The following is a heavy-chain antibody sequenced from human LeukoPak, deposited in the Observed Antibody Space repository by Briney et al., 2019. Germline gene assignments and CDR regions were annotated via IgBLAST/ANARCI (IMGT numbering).Heavy chain of an antibody. Sequence: ASVKVSCKASRYTFISYFIHWVRQAPGQGLEWMGIINPSGGSTRYAQKFQGRVTMTRDTSTSTVYMEMSSLRSEDTAVYYCARSGGDAIRPFDYWGQGTLVTVSS. J-gene: IGHJ4*02. CDR2: INPSGGST. CDR1: RYTFISYF. D-gene: IGHD2-21*02. CDR3: ARSGGDAIRPFDY. V-gene: IGHV1-46*01.